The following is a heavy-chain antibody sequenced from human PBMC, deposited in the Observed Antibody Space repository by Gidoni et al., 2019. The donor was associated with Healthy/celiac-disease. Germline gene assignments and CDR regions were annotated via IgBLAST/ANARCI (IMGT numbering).Heavy chain of an antibody. J-gene: IGHJ4*02. D-gene: IGHD1-26*01. CDR2: ISSNGGST. V-gene: IGHV3-64D*06. CDR3: VKDHKWERTPLHY. CDR1: GFPFSSYA. Sequence: EVQLLESGGGLVQPGGSLRLSCSASGFPFSSYAMHWVRQAPGKGLEYVSAISSNGGSTYYADSVKGRFTSSRDNSKNTLYLQMSSLRAEDTAVYYCVKDHKWERTPLHYWGQGTLVTVSS.